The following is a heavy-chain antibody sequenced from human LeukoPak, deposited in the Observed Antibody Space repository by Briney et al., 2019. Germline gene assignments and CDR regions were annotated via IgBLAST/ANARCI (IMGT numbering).Heavy chain of an antibody. CDR3: AKSRLQQWLSPVDY. D-gene: IGHD6-19*01. J-gene: IGHJ4*02. CDR1: GFTFSSYA. Sequence: GRSLRLSCAASGFTFSSYAMSWVRQAPGKGLEWVSAISRSGGRTYYADSVKGRFTISRDNSKNTLYLQMNSLRAEDTAVYYCAKSRLQQWLSPVDYWGQGTLVTVSS. CDR2: ISRSGGRT. V-gene: IGHV3-23*01.